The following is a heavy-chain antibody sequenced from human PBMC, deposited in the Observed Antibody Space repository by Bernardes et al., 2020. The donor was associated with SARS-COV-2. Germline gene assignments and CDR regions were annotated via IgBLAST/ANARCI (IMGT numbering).Heavy chain of an antibody. Sequence: GGSLRLSCAASGFTFNTYWMHWVRQAPGKGLVWVSRINSDGRTTTYADSVEGRCTISRDNAKSTLYLQMNSLRAEDTAVYYCVRGPDSGYGRCEYWGQGTLVTVSS. CDR2: INSDGRTT. CDR1: GFTFNTYW. J-gene: IGHJ4*02. D-gene: IGHD5-12*01. V-gene: IGHV3-74*01. CDR3: VRGPDSGYGRCEY.